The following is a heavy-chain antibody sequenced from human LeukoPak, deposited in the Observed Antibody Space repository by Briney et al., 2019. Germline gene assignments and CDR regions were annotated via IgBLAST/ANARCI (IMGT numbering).Heavy chain of an antibody. Sequence: GGSLRLSCAASGFTFSTYSMNWVRQAPGKGLEWVSSISSSSSYIYYADSVKGRFTISRDNAKNSLYLQMNSLRAEDTAVYYCARDMGYCSGGSCQLGFDYWGQGTLVTVSS. J-gene: IGHJ4*02. V-gene: IGHV3-21*01. D-gene: IGHD2-15*01. CDR3: ARDMGYCSGGSCQLGFDY. CDR2: ISSSSSYI. CDR1: GFTFSTYS.